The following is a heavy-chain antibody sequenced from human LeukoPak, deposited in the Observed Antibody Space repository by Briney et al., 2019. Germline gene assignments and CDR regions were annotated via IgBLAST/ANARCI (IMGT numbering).Heavy chain of an antibody. CDR1: GYTFTSYY. CDR2: INPSGGST. D-gene: IGHD6-13*01. J-gene: IGHJ2*01. V-gene: IGHV1-46*01. CDR3: ARDAHSSSWYDWYFDL. Sequence: ASVKVSCKXSGYTFTSYYMHWVRQAPGQGLEWMGIINPSGGSTSYAQKFQGRVTMTRDTSTSTVYMELSSLRSEDTAVYYCARDAHSSSWYDWYFDLWGRGTLVTVSS.